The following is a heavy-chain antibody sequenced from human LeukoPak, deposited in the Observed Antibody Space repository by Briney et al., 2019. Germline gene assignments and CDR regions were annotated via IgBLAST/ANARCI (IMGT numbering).Heavy chain of an antibody. V-gene: IGHV3-23*01. CDR3: AKDGFRGDCNAGSCYPIDP. CDR2: MDGINTNT. D-gene: IGHD2-15*01. J-gene: IGHJ5*02. Sequence: GGSLRLFCAASGFTFSNYAVRWVRQAPGRGLEWLSTMDGINTNTYYADSVKDRFTISRDNSKNTLYLQINSLRAEDTALYFCAKDGFRGDCNAGSCYPIDPWGQGTLVTVSS. CDR1: GFTFSNYA.